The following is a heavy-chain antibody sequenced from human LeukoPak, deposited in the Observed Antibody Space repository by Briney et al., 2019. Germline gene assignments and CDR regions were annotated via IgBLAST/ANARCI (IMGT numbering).Heavy chain of an antibody. V-gene: IGHV4-34*01. CDR1: GGSFNAYY. CDR2: INHSGST. CDR3: ARGFVLGRTIFGVVAWDAFDI. Sequence: PSETLSLTCAVYGGSFNAYYWSWIRQPPGKGLEWIGEINHSGSTNYNPSLKSRVTISVDTSKNQFSLKLSSVTAADTAVYYCARGFVLGRTIFGVVAWDAFDIWGQGTMVTVSS. J-gene: IGHJ3*02. D-gene: IGHD3-3*01.